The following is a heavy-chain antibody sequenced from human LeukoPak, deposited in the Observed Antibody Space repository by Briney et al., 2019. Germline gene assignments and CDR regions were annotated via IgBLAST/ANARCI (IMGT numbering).Heavy chain of an antibody. Sequence: PSETLSLTCTVSGGSISSHYWSWIRQSPGKGLEWIGYIYYSGSTNYDPSLKSRVTISVDPSKNLFSLRLSSVTAADTAVYYCARDALVVAAIALAHFVYWGQGTLVSVCS. D-gene: IGHD2-21*02. J-gene: IGHJ4*02. CDR1: GGSISSHY. CDR3: ARDALVVAAIALAHFVY. CDR2: IYYSGST. V-gene: IGHV4-59*11.